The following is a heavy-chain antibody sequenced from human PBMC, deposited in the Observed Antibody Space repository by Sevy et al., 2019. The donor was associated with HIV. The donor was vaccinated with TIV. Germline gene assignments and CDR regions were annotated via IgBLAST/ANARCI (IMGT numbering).Heavy chain of an antibody. CDR3: ARDADDVVDYFDY. CDR1: GYTLTSYG. Sequence: ASVKVSCKASGYTLTSYGISWVRQAPGQGLEWMGWISAYNGNTNYAQKLQGRVTMTTDTSTSTACMELRSLRSDDTAVYYCARDADDVVDYFDYWGQGTLVTVSS. V-gene: IGHV1-18*01. CDR2: ISAYNGNT. D-gene: IGHD2-15*01. J-gene: IGHJ4*02.